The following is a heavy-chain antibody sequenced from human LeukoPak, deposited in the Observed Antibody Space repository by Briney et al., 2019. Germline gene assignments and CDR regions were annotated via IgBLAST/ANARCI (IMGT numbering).Heavy chain of an antibody. V-gene: IGHV3-53*01. CDR1: GFTVSSNY. J-gene: IGHJ4*02. Sequence: HPGGSLRLSCAASGFTVSSNYMSWVRQAPGKGLEGVSVIYSGGGTYYADSVKGRFTISRNSSKNTLYLQMNSLRDEDTAMYYCARGDYRYGYVIAYWGQGTLVTVSS. CDR3: ARGDYRYGYVIAY. D-gene: IGHD5-18*01. CDR2: IYSGGGT.